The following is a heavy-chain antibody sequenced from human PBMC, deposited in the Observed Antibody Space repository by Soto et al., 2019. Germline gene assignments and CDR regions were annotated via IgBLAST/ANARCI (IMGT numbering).Heavy chain of an antibody. J-gene: IGHJ4*02. Sequence: PGGSLRLSCAASGFTFSSYSMNWVRQAPGKGLEWVSSISSSSSYIYYADSVKGRFTISRDNAKNSLYLQINSLRAEDTAVYYCARAEGYCSSTSCTMFDYWGQGTLVTVSS. CDR2: ISSSSSYI. V-gene: IGHV3-21*01. CDR1: GFTFSSYS. CDR3: ARAEGYCSSTSCTMFDY. D-gene: IGHD2-2*01.